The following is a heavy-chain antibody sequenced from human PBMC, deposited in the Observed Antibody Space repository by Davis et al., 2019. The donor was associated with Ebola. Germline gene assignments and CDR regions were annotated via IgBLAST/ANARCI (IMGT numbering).Heavy chain of an antibody. CDR2: INPSGGST. V-gene: IGHV1-46*01. J-gene: IGHJ4*02. CDR1: GYTFTDYY. D-gene: IGHD2-15*01. Sequence: AASVKVSCKASGYTFTDYYMHWVRQAPGQGLEWMGIINPSGGSTSYAQKFQGRVTMTIDPSASTAYMELRSLRSDDTAVYYCARVVDTWRVVDDYWGQGTLVTVSS. CDR3: ARVVDTWRVVDDY.